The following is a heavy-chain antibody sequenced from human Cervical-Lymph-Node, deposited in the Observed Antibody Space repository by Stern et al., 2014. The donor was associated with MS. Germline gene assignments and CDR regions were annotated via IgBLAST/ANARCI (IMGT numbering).Heavy chain of an antibody. D-gene: IGHD1-26*01. Sequence: VQLVESGAEMKKPGASLKISCKGSGYRFTRYCIGWVRQMPGKGLEWMGSIYPGDSDSRYSPSFQGQVTISADKSISTAYLQWSSLKASDAAMYYCAALVRGSYFYWGQGTLVTVSS. CDR2: IYPGDSDS. V-gene: IGHV5-51*01. J-gene: IGHJ4*02. CDR1: GYRFTRYC. CDR3: AALVRGSYFY.